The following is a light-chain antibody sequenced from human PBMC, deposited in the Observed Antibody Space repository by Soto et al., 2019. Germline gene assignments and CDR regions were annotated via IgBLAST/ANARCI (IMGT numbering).Light chain of an antibody. V-gene: IGKV1D-16*01. CDR1: QNIDRS. Sequence: DIQMTQSPSSLSASVGDRVTITCRACQNIDRSLAWYQQKSDKAPKSLIYGASSLQSGVPSRFSGSGSGTDFTLSIRSLQPEDFATYYCQQSHSYTTFGVGTKVEIQ. CDR3: QQSHSYTT. CDR2: GAS. J-gene: IGKJ4*01.